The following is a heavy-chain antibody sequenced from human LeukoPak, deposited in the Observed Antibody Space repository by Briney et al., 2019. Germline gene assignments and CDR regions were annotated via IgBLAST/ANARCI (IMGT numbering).Heavy chain of an antibody. CDR2: TSYSEGT. Sequence: SETLSLTCTVSGGSVSRGGYYWNWIRQHPGKGLEWIGFTSYSEGTYYDPSLMSRITISVDISQNQFSLKMRDVTAADTAVYFCATADWESFYFDSWGQGALVAVSS. V-gene: IGHV4-31*03. CDR3: ATADWESFYFDS. CDR1: GGSVSRGGYY. J-gene: IGHJ4*02. D-gene: IGHD1-26*01.